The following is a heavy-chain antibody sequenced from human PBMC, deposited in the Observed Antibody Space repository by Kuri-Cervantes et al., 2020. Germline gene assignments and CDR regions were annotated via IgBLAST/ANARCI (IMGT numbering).Heavy chain of an antibody. CDR3: AKGAHYYDSSDDAFDI. V-gene: IGHV3-30-3*01. D-gene: IGHD3-22*01. CDR1: GFTFSSYA. J-gene: IGHJ3*02. Sequence: GESLKISCVASGFTFSSYAMHWVRQAPGKGLEWVAVISYDGSNKYYADSVKGRFTISRDNSKNTLYPQMNSLRAEDTAVYYCAKGAHYYDSSDDAFDIWGQGTMVTVSS. CDR2: ISYDGSNK.